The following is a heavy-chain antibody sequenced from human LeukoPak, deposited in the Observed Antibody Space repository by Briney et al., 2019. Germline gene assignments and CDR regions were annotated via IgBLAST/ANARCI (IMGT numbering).Heavy chain of an antibody. CDR3: ARGGGLDV. D-gene: IGHD3-16*01. Sequence: GGSLRLSCAASGFTFSSSAMSWVRQAPGKGLEWVSAISNNGGYTYYADSVQGRFTISRDNSKNSLYLQMSNLRAEDTAVYFCARGGGLDVWGQGATVTVSS. CDR2: ISNNGGYT. CDR1: GFTFSSSA. J-gene: IGHJ6*02. V-gene: IGHV3-23*01.